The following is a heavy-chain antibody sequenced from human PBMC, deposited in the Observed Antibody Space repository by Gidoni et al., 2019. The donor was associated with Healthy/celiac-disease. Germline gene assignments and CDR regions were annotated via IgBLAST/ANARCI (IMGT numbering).Heavy chain of an antibody. D-gene: IGHD2-15*01. J-gene: IGHJ4*02. V-gene: IGHV3-21*01. CDR2: ISSSSSYI. Sequence: EVQLVESGGGLVKPGGSLRLSCAASGFTFSSYSMNWVRQAPGKGLEWVSSISSSSSYIYYADSVKGRFTISRDNAKNSLYLQMNSLRAEDTAVYYCARRGVGHCSGGSCYVDYWGQGTLVTVSS. CDR3: ARRGVGHCSGGSCYVDY. CDR1: GFTFSSYS.